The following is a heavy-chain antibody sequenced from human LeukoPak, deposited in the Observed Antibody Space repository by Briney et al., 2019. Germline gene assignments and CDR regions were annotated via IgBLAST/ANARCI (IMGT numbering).Heavy chain of an antibody. CDR2: IYHSGST. D-gene: IGHD3-22*01. J-gene: IGHJ4*02. Sequence: SETLSLTCAVPGGSLSSGDYSWSWLRQPPGKGLEWIGYIYHSGSTYYNPSLKSRVTISIDRSKNRFSLRLNSVTAADTAVFFCARFNYDKKAFDYWGQGTLVTVSS. CDR1: GGSLSSGDYS. V-gene: IGHV4-30-2*01. CDR3: ARFNYDKKAFDY.